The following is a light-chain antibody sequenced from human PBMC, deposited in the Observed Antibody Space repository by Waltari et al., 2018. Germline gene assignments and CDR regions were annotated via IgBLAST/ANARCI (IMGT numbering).Light chain of an antibody. CDR3: QQYNYWPPAYT. V-gene: IGKV3-15*01. J-gene: IGKJ2*01. CDR2: DTS. CDR1: RNVGTS. Sequence: EVVLTQSPVTLSVSPGERATLPFRARRNVGTSLAWYQQKPGQAPRLLIYDTSTRATGFPARFSGSGSGTEFTLTISSLQSEDFGVYYCQQYNYWPPAYTFGQGTKLEIK.